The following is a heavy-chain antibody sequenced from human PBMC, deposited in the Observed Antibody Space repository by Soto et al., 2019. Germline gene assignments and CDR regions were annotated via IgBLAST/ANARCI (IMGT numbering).Heavy chain of an antibody. CDR3: ARDSTVRYYYDSSGYSGPLYYFDY. Sequence: ASVKVSCKASGGTFSSYAISWVRQAPGQGLEWMGWINAGNGNTKYSQKFQGRVTITRDTSASTAYMELSSLRSEDTAVYYCARDSTVRYYYDSSGYSGPLYYFDYWGQGTLVTVSS. CDR2: INAGNGNT. J-gene: IGHJ4*02. V-gene: IGHV1-3*01. D-gene: IGHD3-22*01. CDR1: GGTFSSYA.